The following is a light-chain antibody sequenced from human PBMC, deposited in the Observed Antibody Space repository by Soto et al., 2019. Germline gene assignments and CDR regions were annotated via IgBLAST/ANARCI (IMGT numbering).Light chain of an antibody. Sequence: EIVLTQSPGTLSLSPGERATLSCRASQSVSSSYLAWYRQKPGQAPRLVIYGASNRATGVPDRFSGSGSGTDFTLATSRLEPEDFAVYCCQQYGDSLWTFGQGTKVEIK. J-gene: IGKJ1*01. CDR1: QSVSSSY. CDR3: QQYGDSLWT. V-gene: IGKV3-20*01. CDR2: GAS.